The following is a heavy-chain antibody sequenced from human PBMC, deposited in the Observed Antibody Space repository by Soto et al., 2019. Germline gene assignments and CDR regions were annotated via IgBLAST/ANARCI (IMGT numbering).Heavy chain of an antibody. CDR2: IWYDGSNK. J-gene: IGHJ6*02. CDR1: GCTFSSYG. Sequence: GGSLRLSCAASGCTFSSYGMHWVRQAPGKGLEWVAVIWYDGSNKYYADSVKGRFTISRDNSKNTLYLQMNSLRAEDTAVYYCARSGKPYYGMDVWGQGTTVTVSS. D-gene: IGHD3-10*01. V-gene: IGHV3-33*01. CDR3: ARSGKPYYGMDV.